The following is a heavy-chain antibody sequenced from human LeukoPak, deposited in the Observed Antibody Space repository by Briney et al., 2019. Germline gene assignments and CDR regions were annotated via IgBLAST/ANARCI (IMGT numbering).Heavy chain of an antibody. CDR1: GGTFSSYA. D-gene: IGHD3-22*01. J-gene: IGHJ4*02. CDR3: AKAWGSYYDSSGYTPPLDY. V-gene: IGHV1-69*13. Sequence: ASVKVSCKASGGTFSSYAISWVRQAPGQGLEWMGGIIPIFGTANYAQKFQGRVTITADESTSTAYMELSSLRSEDTAVYYCAKAWGSYYDSSGYTPPLDYWGQGTLVTVSS. CDR2: IIPIFGTA.